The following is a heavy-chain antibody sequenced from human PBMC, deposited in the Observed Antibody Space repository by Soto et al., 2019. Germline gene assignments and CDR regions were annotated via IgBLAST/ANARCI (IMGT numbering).Heavy chain of an antibody. J-gene: IGHJ1*01. CDR3: ARDYYGSSGRRAEYFQH. V-gene: IGHV4-34*01. Sequence: SETLSVTCAVYGGSFSGCYGSWSRQPPGKGLEWIGEINHSGSTNYNPSLKSRVTISVDTSKNQFSLKLSSVTAADTAVYYCARDYYGSSGRRAEYFQHWGQGTLVTVS. D-gene: IGHD3-22*01. CDR2: INHSGST. CDR1: GGSFSGCY.